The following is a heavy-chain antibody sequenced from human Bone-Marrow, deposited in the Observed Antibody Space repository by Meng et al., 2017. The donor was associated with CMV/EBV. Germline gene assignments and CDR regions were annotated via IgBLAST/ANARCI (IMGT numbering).Heavy chain of an antibody. CDR3: AKGDDSSSSGGTFDY. CDR1: GFTFDDNT. J-gene: IGHJ4*02. Sequence: GESLKISCAASGFTFDDNTMHWVRQAPGKGLEWVSLITWDSSNTVYADSVKGRFTISRDNAKNSLYLQMNSLRAEDTALYYCAKGDDSSSSGGTFDYWGQGTLVTVSS. CDR2: ITWDSSNT. V-gene: IGHV3-43*01. D-gene: IGHD6-6*01.